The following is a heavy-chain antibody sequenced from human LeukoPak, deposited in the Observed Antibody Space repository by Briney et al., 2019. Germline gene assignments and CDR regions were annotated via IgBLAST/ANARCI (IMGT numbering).Heavy chain of an antibody. V-gene: IGHV3-23*01. CDR1: GFTFSTYG. CDR3: ARGYSSGWYPSYMDV. D-gene: IGHD6-19*01. CDR2: ISGSGGST. Sequence: GGSLRLSCVASGFTFSTYGMSWVRQAPGKGLEWVSAISGSGGSTFYADSVKGRFTISRDNSKNTLYLHMNSLRAEDTALYYCARGYSSGWYPSYMDVWGKGTTVTVSS. J-gene: IGHJ6*03.